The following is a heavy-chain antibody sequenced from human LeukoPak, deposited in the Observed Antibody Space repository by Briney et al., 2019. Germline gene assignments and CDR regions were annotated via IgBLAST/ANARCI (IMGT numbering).Heavy chain of an antibody. D-gene: IGHD3-10*01. CDR3: AKGTERYREVSSFDS. V-gene: IGHV3-23*01. CDR2: ISGRGDGT. J-gene: IGHJ4*02. CDR1: VFTFNTYT. Sequence: GGSLRLSCAASVFTFNTYTMNWVRQGPGKGLEWVSAISGRGDGTYYADFVKGRFTISRDNSKNTLFLQMNSLRVEDTATYYCAKGTERYREVSSFDSWGRGTLVAASS.